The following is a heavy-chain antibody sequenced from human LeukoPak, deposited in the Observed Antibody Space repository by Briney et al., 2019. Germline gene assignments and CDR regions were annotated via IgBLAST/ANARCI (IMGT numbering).Heavy chain of an antibody. Sequence: PGGSLRPSCAASGFTFSSYGMHWVRQAPGKGLEWVAVISYDGSNKYYADSVKGRFTISRDNSKNTLYLQMNSLRAEDTAVYYCARAPYYYDSSGYYYVKFLDYWGQGTLVTVSS. CDR3: ARAPYYYDSSGYYYVKFLDY. J-gene: IGHJ4*02. CDR2: ISYDGSNK. CDR1: GFTFSSYG. D-gene: IGHD3-22*01. V-gene: IGHV3-30*03.